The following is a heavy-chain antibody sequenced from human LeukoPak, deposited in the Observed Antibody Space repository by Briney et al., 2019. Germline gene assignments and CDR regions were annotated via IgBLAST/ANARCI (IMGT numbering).Heavy chain of an antibody. D-gene: IGHD5-18*01. CDR3: AVHSYGRQLGFDY. J-gene: IGHJ4*02. Sequence: PGGSLRLSCAASGFTFSSYGMHWVRQAPGKGLEWVAVISYDGSNKYYADTVKGRFTISRDNSKNTLYLQMNSLRAEDTAVYYCAVHSYGRQLGFDYWGQGTLVTVSS. V-gene: IGHV3-30*03. CDR1: GFTFSSYG. CDR2: ISYDGSNK.